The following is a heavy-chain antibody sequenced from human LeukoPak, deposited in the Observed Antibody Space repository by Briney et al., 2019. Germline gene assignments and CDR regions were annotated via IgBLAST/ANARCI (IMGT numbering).Heavy chain of an antibody. CDR2: ISAYNGNT. CDR1: GYTFTSYG. J-gene: IGHJ6*03. Sequence: GASVKVSCKASGYTFTSYGISWVRQAPGQGLEWMGWISAYNGNTNYAQKLQGRVTMTTDTSTSTAYMELRSLRSDDTAVYYCARVVAAAASYYYYYMDVWGKGTTVTVSS. CDR3: ARVVAAAASYYYYYMDV. V-gene: IGHV1-18*01. D-gene: IGHD6-13*01.